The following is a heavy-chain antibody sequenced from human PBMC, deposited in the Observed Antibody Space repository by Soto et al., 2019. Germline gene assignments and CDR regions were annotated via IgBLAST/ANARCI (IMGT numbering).Heavy chain of an antibody. J-gene: IGHJ4*02. Sequence: QVQLVESGGGVVQPGRSLRLSCAASGFTFSSYAMHWVRQAPGKGLEWVAVISYDGSNKYYADSVKGRFTISRDNSKNTLYLQMNSRRAEDTAVYYCAREMGDIAVATGKPSTADFDYWGQGTLVTVSS. V-gene: IGHV3-30-3*01. CDR2: ISYDGSNK. CDR3: AREMGDIAVATGKPSTADFDY. D-gene: IGHD6-19*01. CDR1: GFTFSSYA.